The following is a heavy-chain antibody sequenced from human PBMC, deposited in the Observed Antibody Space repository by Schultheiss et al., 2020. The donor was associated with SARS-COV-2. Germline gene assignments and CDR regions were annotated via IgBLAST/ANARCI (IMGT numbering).Heavy chain of an antibody. Sequence: GGSLRLSCAASGFTVSSNYMSWVRQAPGKGLEWVSYISSSSSYTNYADSVKGRFTISRDNAKNSLYLQMNSLRAEDTAVYYCAKDIAVKPAASYNFDHWGQGTLVTVSS. CDR1: GFTVSSNY. J-gene: IGHJ4*02. D-gene: IGHD2-2*01. V-gene: IGHV3-11*05. CDR3: AKDIAVKPAASYNFDH. CDR2: ISSSSSYT.